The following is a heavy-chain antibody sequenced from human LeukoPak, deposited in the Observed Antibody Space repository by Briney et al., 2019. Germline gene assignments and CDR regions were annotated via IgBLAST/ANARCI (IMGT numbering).Heavy chain of an antibody. CDR2: IWNDGSSQ. D-gene: IGHD4-11*01. CDR1: HFTFSHFG. J-gene: IGHJ4*02. V-gene: IGHV3-33*06. Sequence: GGSLRLSCVAPHFTFSHFGMYWVRQTPGKRLERVAVIWNDGSSQYYADSVKGRFTISRDNSQNTVYLQMNSLRVEDTAVYYCAKDAQRGFDYSNSLEKWGQGTLVIVSS. CDR3: AKDAQRGFDYSNSLEK.